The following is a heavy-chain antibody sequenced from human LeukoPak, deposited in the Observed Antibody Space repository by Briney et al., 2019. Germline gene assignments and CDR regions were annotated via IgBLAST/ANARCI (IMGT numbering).Heavy chain of an antibody. CDR3: ARGITIFGIRYYYYYMDV. CDR2: INPNSGDT. J-gene: IGHJ6*03. D-gene: IGHD3-3*01. Sequence: ASVKVSCKASGYTFTGYYMHWVRQAPGQGLEWMGWINPNSGDTNYSQKFKDRVTMTGDTSISTAYLELSSLRSDDTAVYCCARGITIFGIRYYYYYMDVWGKGTTVTVSS. V-gene: IGHV1-2*02. CDR1: GYTFTGYY.